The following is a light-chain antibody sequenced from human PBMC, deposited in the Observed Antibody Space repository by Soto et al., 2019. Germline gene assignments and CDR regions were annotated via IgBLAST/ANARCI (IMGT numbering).Light chain of an antibody. CDR1: QSVSSSY. CDR2: GAS. J-gene: IGKJ4*01. Sequence: EIVLTQSPGTLSLSPGERATLSCRASQSVSSSYLAWYQQKPGQAPRLLIYGASSRATGIPDRFSGSGSGTDFTLTISRLEPEDFPVYYCQQYGSSPLTFGGRTKVEIK. CDR3: QQYGSSPLT. V-gene: IGKV3-20*01.